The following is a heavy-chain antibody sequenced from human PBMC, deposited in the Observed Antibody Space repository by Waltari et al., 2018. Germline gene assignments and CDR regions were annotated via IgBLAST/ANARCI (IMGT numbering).Heavy chain of an antibody. J-gene: IGHJ1*01. D-gene: IGHD3-10*01. Sequence: EVQLVESGGGVVQPGGSLRLSCAASGLTFRNHWMHWVRQIPGKGLVWVSRINNDGRSTSYADPVKGRFTISRDNAKNTLYQQMNSLRAEDTAVYYCAGGAGSYIRHWGQGILVTVSS. CDR2: INNDGRST. CDR1: GLTFRNHW. V-gene: IGHV3-74*01. CDR3: AGGAGSYIRH.